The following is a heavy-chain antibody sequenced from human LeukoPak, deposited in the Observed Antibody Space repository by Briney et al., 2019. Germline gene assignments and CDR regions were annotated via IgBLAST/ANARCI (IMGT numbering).Heavy chain of an antibody. V-gene: IGHV3-30-3*01. CDR3: ARARSGLGRLVPMDY. J-gene: IGHJ4*02. CDR1: GFTFSSYA. D-gene: IGHD6-6*01. Sequence: GRSLRLSCAASGFTFSSYAMHWVRQAPGKGLEWVAVISYDGSNKYYAESVKGRFTISRDNAKNLLYLQMSSLGAEDTAVYYCARARSGLGRLVPMDYWGQGTLVTVSS. CDR2: ISYDGSNK.